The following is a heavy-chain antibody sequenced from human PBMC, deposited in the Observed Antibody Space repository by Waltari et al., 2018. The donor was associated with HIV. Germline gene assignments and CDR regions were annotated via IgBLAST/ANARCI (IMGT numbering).Heavy chain of an antibody. CDR1: GGSISSGGYY. D-gene: IGHD2-2*01. J-gene: IGHJ6*02. CDR3: ARCSSLPDYYYGMDV. Sequence: QVQLQESGPGLVKPSQTLSLTCTVSGGSISSGGYYWSWIRQHPGKGLEWIGYIYYSGSTYYNPSLKSRVTISVDTSKNQFSLKLSSVTAADTAVYYCARCSSLPDYYYGMDVWGQGTTVTVSS. V-gene: IGHV4-31*03. CDR2: IYYSGST.